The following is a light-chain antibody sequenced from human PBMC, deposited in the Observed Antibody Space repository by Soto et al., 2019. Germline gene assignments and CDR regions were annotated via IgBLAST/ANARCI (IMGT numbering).Light chain of an antibody. CDR1: QSISSW. CDR2: DAS. J-gene: IGKJ1*01. Sequence: DIQMTQSPSTLSASVGDRVTITCRASQSISSWLAWYQQKPGKAPKLLIYDASSLASGVPSRFSGSGSGTDITLTISSLQPDDFATYYYQQYNSYSEAFGQGTKVEIK. CDR3: QQYNSYSEA. V-gene: IGKV1-5*01.